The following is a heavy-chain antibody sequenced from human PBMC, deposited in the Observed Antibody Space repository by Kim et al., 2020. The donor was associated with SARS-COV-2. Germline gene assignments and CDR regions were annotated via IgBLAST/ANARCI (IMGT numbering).Heavy chain of an antibody. CDR2: IYYSGST. CDR1: GGSISSYY. D-gene: IGHD5-12*01. Sequence: SETLSLTCTVSGGSISSYYWSWIRQPPGKGLEWIGYIYYSGSTNYNPSLKSRVTISVDTSKNQFSLKLSSVTAADTAVYYCARHTSGYVNFDYWGQGTLVTVSS. CDR3: ARHTSGYVNFDY. J-gene: IGHJ4*02. V-gene: IGHV4-59*08.